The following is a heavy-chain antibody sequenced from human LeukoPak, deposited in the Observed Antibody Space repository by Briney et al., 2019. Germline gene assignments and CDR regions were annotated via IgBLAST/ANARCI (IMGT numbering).Heavy chain of an antibody. D-gene: IGHD2-21*02. CDR2: INPSGGDT. J-gene: IGHJ4*02. CDR3: ARTYCAEDCSIRYFDY. Sequence: ASVKVSCKASGYILTSYNMHWVRQAPAQGLEWLGIINPSGGDTKYAQKFQGRVTLTRDKSTSKVYMELSSLTSDDTAVYYCARTYCAEDCSIRYFDYWGQGTLVTVSS. CDR1: GYILTSYN. V-gene: IGHV1-46*01.